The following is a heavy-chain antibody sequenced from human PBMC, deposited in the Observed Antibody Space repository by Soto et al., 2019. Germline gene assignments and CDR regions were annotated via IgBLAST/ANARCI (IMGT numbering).Heavy chain of an antibody. Sequence: SETLSLTCAVYGGCFSGYYWSWIRQPPGKGLEWIGEINHSGSTNHNPSLKSRVTMSVDTSKNQVSMKLTSVPAADAGVYYCARDDYYDSNNWFDPCGQGILVTVSS. CDR3: ARDDYYDSNNWFDP. CDR2: INHSGST. D-gene: IGHD3-9*01. J-gene: IGHJ5*02. V-gene: IGHV4-34*01. CDR1: GGCFSGYY.